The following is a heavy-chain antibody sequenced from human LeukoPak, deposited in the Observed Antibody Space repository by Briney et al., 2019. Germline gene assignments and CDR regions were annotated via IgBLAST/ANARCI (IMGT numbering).Heavy chain of an antibody. Sequence: SGGALRLSCAASGFTFSSYAMHWVRQAPGKGLEWVAVISYDGSNKYYADSVKSRFTISRDNSKNTLYLQMNSLRAEDTAVYYCARDQDRSSWENYYFDYWGQGTLVTVSS. CDR1: GFTFSSYA. CDR3: ARDQDRSSWENYYFDY. J-gene: IGHJ4*02. D-gene: IGHD6-13*01. CDR2: ISYDGSNK. V-gene: IGHV3-30*01.